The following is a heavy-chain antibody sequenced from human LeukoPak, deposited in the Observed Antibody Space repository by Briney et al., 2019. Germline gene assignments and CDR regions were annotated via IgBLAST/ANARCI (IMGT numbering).Heavy chain of an antibody. D-gene: IGHD3-10*01. J-gene: IGHJ5*02. CDR3: AIDAGLLRFGDRHWFAP. CDR1: GYTFSSYC. CDR2: INTSKRYT. V-gene: IGHV3-21*01. Sequence: GSLRLSCAASGYTFSSYCMNWVRQAPGKGLEWVSSINTSKRYTYYTDSVKGRFTISTDKANNSTYLQMNSLRAEGTAVYYCAIDAGLLRFGDRHWFAPSGERTLVSVSS.